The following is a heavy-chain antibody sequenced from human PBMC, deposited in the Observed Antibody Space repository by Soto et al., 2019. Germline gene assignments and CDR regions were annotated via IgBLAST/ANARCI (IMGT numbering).Heavy chain of an antibody. J-gene: IGHJ4*02. V-gene: IGHV3-23*01. CDR1: GFTFSIYA. CDR3: AKDLGRNGMGVTFEY. D-gene: IGHD1-26*01. CDR2: ISDSGGRT. Sequence: GGSLRLSCAASGFTFSIYAMAWVRQAPRKGLKWVSGISDSGGRTNYADSVKGRFTISRDNSKNTLYLQMNSLRDEDTAVYHCAKDLGRNGMGVTFEYWGQGTLVTVSS.